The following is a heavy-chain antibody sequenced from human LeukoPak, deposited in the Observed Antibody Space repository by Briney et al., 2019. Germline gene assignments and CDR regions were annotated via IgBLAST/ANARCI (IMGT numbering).Heavy chain of an antibody. D-gene: IGHD6-6*01. J-gene: IGHJ4*02. V-gene: IGHV3-74*01. Sequence: PGGSLRLSCAASGFTFSTSWMNWVRQGPGRGPVRVSRVSPDGSATAYADSVKGRFTVSRDNAKNALYLQMSSLRADDTAVYYCRYGSSSGDYWGQGSLVTVSS. CDR3: RYGSSSGDY. CDR1: GFTFSTSW. CDR2: VSPDGSAT.